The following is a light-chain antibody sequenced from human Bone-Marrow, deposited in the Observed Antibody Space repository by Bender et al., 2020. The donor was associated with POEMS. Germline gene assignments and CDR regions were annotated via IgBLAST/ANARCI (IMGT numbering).Light chain of an antibody. J-gene: IGLJ3*02. Sequence: QSALTQPASVSGSPGQSITISCTGTSSDVVRFDLVSWYQQHPGKAPKVILYEVTKRPSGVPDRFSGSKSGNTASLTVSGLQADDEADYHCSSYGGTNKLLFGGGTKLTVL. V-gene: IGLV2-8*01. CDR2: EVT. CDR1: SSDVVRFDL. CDR3: SSYGGTNKLL.